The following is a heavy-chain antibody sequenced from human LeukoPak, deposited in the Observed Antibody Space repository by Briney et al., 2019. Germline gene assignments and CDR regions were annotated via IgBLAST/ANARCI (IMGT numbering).Heavy chain of an antibody. CDR1: GYTFTSHV. CDR2: ISAYNGAT. D-gene: IGHD2-2*01. J-gene: IGHJ4*02. Sequence: GASVKVPCKASGYTFTSHVISWGRQAPGQRPEWMGWISAYNGATKYAQKTKGRVTMTTDASTSTAYMELRSLTSDDTAVYYCARVPPSAHQLLSSDYWGQGTQVTVSS. CDR3: ARVPPSAHQLLSSDY. V-gene: IGHV1-18*01.